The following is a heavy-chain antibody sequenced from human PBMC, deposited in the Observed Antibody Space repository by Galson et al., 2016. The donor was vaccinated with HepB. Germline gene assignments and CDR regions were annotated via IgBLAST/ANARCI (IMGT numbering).Heavy chain of an antibody. CDR3: AKTYASSWYDY. J-gene: IGHJ4*02. CDR2: IGAPSDT. D-gene: IGHD6-13*01. V-gene: IGHV3-13*01. CDR1: GFTFSHYD. Sequence: SLRLSCAASGFTFSHYDMHWVRQAPGKGLEWVSGIGAPSDTYYPGSVKGRFIISRDNAKNSSYLQMNSLRAGDTAVYYCAKTYASSWYDYWGRGTLVTVSS.